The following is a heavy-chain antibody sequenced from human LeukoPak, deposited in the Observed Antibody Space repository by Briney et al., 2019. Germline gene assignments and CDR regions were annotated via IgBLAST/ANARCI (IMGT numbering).Heavy chain of an antibody. D-gene: IGHD3-22*01. CDR3: ARDTSHYYDSSGARAFDI. CDR2: ISAYNGNT. V-gene: IGHV1-18*01. Sequence: ASVKVSCKASGYTFTSYGISWVRQAPGQGLEWMGWISAYNGNTNYAQKLQGRVTMTTDTSTSTAYMELRSLRSDDTAVYYCARDTSHYYDSSGARAFDIWGQGTMVTVSS. J-gene: IGHJ3*02. CDR1: GYTFTSYG.